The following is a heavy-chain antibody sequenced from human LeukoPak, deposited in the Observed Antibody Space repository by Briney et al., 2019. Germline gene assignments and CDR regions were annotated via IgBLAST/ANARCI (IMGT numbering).Heavy chain of an antibody. Sequence: GGSLRLSCAASGLNVSTNYMSWVRQAPGKGLEWVSVIYSGGNTYYGDSVKGRFTISRDNSKNTLYLQMNSLRADDTAVYYCARDTTDGYFDYWGQGTLVTVSS. V-gene: IGHV3-53*01. D-gene: IGHD4-17*01. CDR3: ARDTTDGYFDY. CDR2: IYSGGNT. J-gene: IGHJ4*02. CDR1: GLNVSTNY.